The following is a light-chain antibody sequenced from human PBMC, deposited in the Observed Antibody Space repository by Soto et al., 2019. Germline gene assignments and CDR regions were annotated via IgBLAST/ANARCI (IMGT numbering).Light chain of an antibody. CDR2: DAS. CDR3: QQYNSYPWT. J-gene: IGKJ1*01. V-gene: IGKV1-5*01. CDR1: QSISSW. Sequence: GYRVTITCRASQSISSWLAWYQQKPGKAPKLVIYDASSLESGVPSRFSGSGSGTEFTLTISSLQPDDFATYYCQQYNSYPWTFGQGTKVDIK.